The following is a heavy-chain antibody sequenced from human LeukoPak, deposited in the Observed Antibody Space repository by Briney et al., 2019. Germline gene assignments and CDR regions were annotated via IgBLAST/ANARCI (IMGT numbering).Heavy chain of an antibody. CDR3: ARDIEAVVAATPWDYYYYMDV. Sequence: GGSLRLSCAASGFTFSAYYMSWIRQAPGKGLEWVSAISGSGRSTYYADSVKGRFTISRDNAKNSLYLQMNSLRAEDTAVYYCARDIEAVVAATPWDYYYYMDVWGKGTTVTVSS. CDR2: ISGSGRST. V-gene: IGHV3-11*04. D-gene: IGHD2-15*01. CDR1: GFTFSAYY. J-gene: IGHJ6*03.